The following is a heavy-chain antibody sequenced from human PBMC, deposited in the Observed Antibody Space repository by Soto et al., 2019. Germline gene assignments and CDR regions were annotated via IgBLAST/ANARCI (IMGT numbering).Heavy chain of an antibody. D-gene: IGHD2-15*01. CDR3: ARGKGCSGGSCYFDY. CDR1: GFTFSSYS. CDR2: NSSSSSYI. V-gene: IGHV3-21*01. Sequence: EVQLVESGGGLVKPGGSLRLSCAASGFTFSSYSMNWVRQAPGKGLEWVSSNSSSSSYIYYADSVKGRFTISRDNAKNSLYLQMNSLRAEDTAVYYCARGKGCSGGSCYFDYWGQGTLVTVSS. J-gene: IGHJ4*02.